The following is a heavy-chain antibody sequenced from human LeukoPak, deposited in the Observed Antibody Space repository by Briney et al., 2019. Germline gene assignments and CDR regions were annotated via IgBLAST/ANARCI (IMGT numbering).Heavy chain of an antibody. D-gene: IGHD4-23*01. J-gene: IGHJ5*02. CDR2: ISYDGSNK. CDR3: ARDPVYGGNSA. Sequence: GGSLRLSCAASGFTFSSYAMHWVRQAPGKGLEWVAVISYDGSNKYYADSVKGRFTISRDNSKNTLCLQMNSLRAEDTAVYYCARDPVYGGNSAWGQGTLVTVSS. CDR1: GFTFSSYA. V-gene: IGHV3-30*04.